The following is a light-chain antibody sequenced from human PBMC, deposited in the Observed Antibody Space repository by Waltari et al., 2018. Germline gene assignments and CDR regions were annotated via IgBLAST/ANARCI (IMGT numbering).Light chain of an antibody. Sequence: QLALTQSPSASASLGASVKLTCTLSSGHSDYSIAWHQQQPEKGPRYLMKLDSDGSHTMGDGIPHRFSGSSSGAERYLTISSLQYEDEADYYYQTWGTGFVVFGGGTKLTVL. V-gene: IGLV4-69*01. CDR2: LDSDGSH. CDR3: QTWGTGFVV. J-gene: IGLJ2*01. CDR1: SGHSDYS.